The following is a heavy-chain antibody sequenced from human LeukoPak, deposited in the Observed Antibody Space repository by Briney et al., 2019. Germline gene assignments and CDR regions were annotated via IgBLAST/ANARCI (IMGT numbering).Heavy chain of an antibody. CDR1: GYDSGVSFTSHS. V-gene: IGHV5-51*01. CDR3: ARLATLMVRGVIEAYYYMDV. J-gene: IGHJ6*03. D-gene: IGHD3-10*01. CDR2: IYPRDSTT. Sequence: GESLKISCQGSGYDSGVSFTSHSIAWVRQMPGKGLEWMGIIYPRDSTTLYSPSFQGQVTISADKSISTAYVQWGSLKASDTAMYYCARLATLMVRGVIEAYYYMDVWGKGTTVTISS.